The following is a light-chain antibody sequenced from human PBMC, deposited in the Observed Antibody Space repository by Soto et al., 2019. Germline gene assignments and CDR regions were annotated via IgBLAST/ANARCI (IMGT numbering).Light chain of an antibody. CDR1: QSVDTTF. CDR3: QQYMSSVT. V-gene: IGKV3-20*01. CDR2: GAS. J-gene: IGKJ1*01. Sequence: EIVLTQSPGSLSLSPGQRATLSCRASQSVDTTFFAWYQKKPGQAPRLLIYGASKRGTGIPDRFSGSGSGTDFTLIISRLEPEAFAVYYCQQYMSSVTFGQGTKVEIK.